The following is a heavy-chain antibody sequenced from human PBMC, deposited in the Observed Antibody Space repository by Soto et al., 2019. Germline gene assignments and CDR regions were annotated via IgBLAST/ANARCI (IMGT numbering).Heavy chain of an antibody. J-gene: IGHJ5*02. CDR3: ARKTEPPGNSLPWWFDP. CDR2: INPNSGGT. D-gene: IGHD1-1*01. Sequence: ASVKVSCKASGYTFTGYYMHWVRQAPGQGLEWMGWINPNSGGTNYAQKFQGWVTMTRDTSISTAYMELSRLRSDDTAVYYCARKTEPPGNSLPWWFDPWGQGTLVTVSS. CDR1: GYTFTGYY. V-gene: IGHV1-2*04.